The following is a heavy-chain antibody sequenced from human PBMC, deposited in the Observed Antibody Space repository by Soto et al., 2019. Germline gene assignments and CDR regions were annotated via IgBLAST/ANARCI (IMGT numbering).Heavy chain of an antibody. D-gene: IGHD4-17*01. CDR2: IYYSGST. CDR3: ARGRSGTTGPIDALDI. CDR1: GGSVSSGSYY. Sequence: QVQLQESGPGLVKPSETLSLTCTVSGGSVSSGSYYWSWIRQPPGKGLEWIGYIYYSGSTNYNPPRKVRVTLSVDTSQNHFSLKLSSVTGAYTAVYYCARGRSGTTGPIDALDIWGPGTMVTVSS. V-gene: IGHV4-61*01. J-gene: IGHJ3*02.